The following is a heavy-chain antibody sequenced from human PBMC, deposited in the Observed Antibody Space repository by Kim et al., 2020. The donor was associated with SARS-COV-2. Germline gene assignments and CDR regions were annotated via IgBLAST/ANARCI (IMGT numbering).Heavy chain of an antibody. CDR2: INHSGST. V-gene: IGHV4-34*01. CDR3: ARYSKLLWFGELLSPDYYYYGMDV. Sequence: SETLSLTCAVYGGSFSGYYWSWIRQPPGKGLEWIGEINHSGSTNYNPSLKSRVTISVDTSKNQFSLKLSSVTAADTAVYYCARYSKLLWFGELLSPDYYYYGMDVWGQGTTVTVSS. J-gene: IGHJ6*02. D-gene: IGHD3-10*01. CDR1: GGSFSGYY.